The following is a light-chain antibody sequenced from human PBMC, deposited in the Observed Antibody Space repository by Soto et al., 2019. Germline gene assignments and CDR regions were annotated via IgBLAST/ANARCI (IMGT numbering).Light chain of an antibody. CDR2: DAS. J-gene: IGKJ2*01. V-gene: IGKV3-11*01. CDR1: QSVSSY. CDR3: QQRSNWPPMYT. Sequence: EIVLTQSPATLSLSPGERATLSCRASQSVSSYLAWYQQKPGQAPRLLIYDASNRVIGIPARFSGSGSGTDFTLTISSLEPEDFAVYYCQQRSNWPPMYTFGQGTKLEIK.